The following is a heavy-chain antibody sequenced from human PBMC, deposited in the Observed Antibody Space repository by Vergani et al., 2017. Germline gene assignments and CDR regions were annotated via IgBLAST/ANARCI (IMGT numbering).Heavy chain of an antibody. D-gene: IGHD1-1*01. CDR1: GFTFTSSA. CDR2: IVVGSGNT. CDR3: AAVVGTGTTHFQH. Sequence: QMQLVQSGPEVKKPGTSVKVSCKASGFTFTSSAVQWVRQARGKGLEWIGWIVVGSGNTNYEQKFQERVTITRDMSKSTAYMERSSLRSEDTAVYYCAAVVGTGTTHFQHWGQGTLVTVSS. V-gene: IGHV1-58*01. J-gene: IGHJ1*01.